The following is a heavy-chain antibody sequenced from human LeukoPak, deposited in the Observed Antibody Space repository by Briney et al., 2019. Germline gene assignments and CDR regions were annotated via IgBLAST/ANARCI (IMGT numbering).Heavy chain of an antibody. V-gene: IGHV3-23*01. CDR3: AKVRGVGTHIWLLPWDL. CDR1: GFTFQNYA. CDR2: IKRSGAGT. Sequence: PWGSLRLSCAASGFTFQNYAIAWGRQTPQKGVEWVSSIKRSGAGTNYAHSVKGRFIVSRDNANDTLYRQMNGLTAADTAFYYCAKVRGVGTHIWLLPWDLWGQGTLVSVSS. J-gene: IGHJ1*01. D-gene: IGHD2-21*02.